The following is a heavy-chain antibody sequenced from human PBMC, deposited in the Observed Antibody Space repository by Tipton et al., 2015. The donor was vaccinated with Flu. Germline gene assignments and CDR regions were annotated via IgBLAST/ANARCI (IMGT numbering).Heavy chain of an antibody. V-gene: IGHV3-30*19. D-gene: IGHD6-13*01. J-gene: IGHJ3*02. CDR2: IRHYVTNT. Sequence: SLRLSCVASGFTFSNYGLHWVRQAPGKRLEWVALIRHYVTNTYYVDSVRGRFTISRDNSKNTLYLQMNSLRAEDTAVYYCARPSGIAAAWGAFDIWGQGTMVTVSS. CDR3: ARPSGIAAAWGAFDI. CDR1: GFTFSNYG.